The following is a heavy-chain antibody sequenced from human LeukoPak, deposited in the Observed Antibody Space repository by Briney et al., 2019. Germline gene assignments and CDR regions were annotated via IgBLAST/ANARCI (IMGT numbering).Heavy chain of an antibody. D-gene: IGHD3-22*01. CDR2: ISAYNGNT. Sequence: ASVKVSCKASGYTFTSYGISWVRQAPGQGLEWMGWISAYNGNTNYAQKLQGRVTMTTDTSTSTAYMELRSLRSDDTAVYYCAREYYDSSGYPEFDYWGQGTLVTVSS. J-gene: IGHJ4*02. CDR3: AREYYDSSGYPEFDY. V-gene: IGHV1-18*01. CDR1: GYTFTSYG.